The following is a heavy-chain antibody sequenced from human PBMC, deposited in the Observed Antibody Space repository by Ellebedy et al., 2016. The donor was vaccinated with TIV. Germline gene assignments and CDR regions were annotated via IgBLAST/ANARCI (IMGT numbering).Heavy chain of an antibody. D-gene: IGHD2-15*01. CDR1: GFTFSSYW. J-gene: IGHJ6*02. Sequence: GGSLRLXXAASGFTFSSYWMSWVRQAPGKGLEWVSAISGSGGSTYYADSVKGRFTISRDNSKNTLYLQMNSLRAEDTAVYYCAKLLPSYYYGMDVWGQGTTVTVSS. V-gene: IGHV3-23*01. CDR2: ISGSGGST. CDR3: AKLLPSYYYGMDV.